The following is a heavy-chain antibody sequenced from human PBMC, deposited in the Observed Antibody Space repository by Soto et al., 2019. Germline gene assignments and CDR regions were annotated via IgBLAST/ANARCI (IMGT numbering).Heavy chain of an antibody. CDR1: GFNLNDFG. J-gene: IGHJ4*02. Sequence: GGSLRLSCAASGFNLNDFGIHWVRQAPGKGLEWVAHLWYDGNRKNYVDSVKGRFSISRDSSQNTVYLQMNSLRVEDTGVYYCAKENTPPYFDYWGQGALVTVSS. D-gene: IGHD2-2*02. CDR3: AKENTPPYFDY. CDR2: LWYDGNRK. V-gene: IGHV3-33*06.